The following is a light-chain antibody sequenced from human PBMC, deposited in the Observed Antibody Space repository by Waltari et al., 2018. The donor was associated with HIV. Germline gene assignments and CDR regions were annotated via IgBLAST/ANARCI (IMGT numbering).Light chain of an antibody. CDR2: AAS. CDR1: QGISSY. J-gene: IGKJ1*01. CDR3: QQLNSYPSWT. Sequence: IHLTQSPSSLSASVGYSVPITCRASQGISSYLVWYQQKPGKAPKLLIYAASTFQSGVTSKFSGSGSGTDFTLTISSLQPEDFATYYCQQLNSYPSWTFGQGTKVEIK. V-gene: IGKV1-9*01.